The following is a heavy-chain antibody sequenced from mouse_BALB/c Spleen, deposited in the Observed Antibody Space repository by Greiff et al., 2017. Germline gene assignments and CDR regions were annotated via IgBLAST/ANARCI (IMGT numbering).Heavy chain of an antibody. J-gene: IGHJ1*01. CDR3: ARCNSYWYFDV. Sequence: EVMLVESGPGLVKPSQSLSLTCTVTGYSITSDYAWNWIRQFPGNKLEWMGYISYSGSTSYNPSLKSRISITRDTSKNQFFLQLNSVTTEDTATYYCARCNSYWYFDVWGAGTTVTVSS. D-gene: IGHD2-1*01. V-gene: IGHV3-2*02. CDR2: ISYSGST. CDR1: GYSITSDYA.